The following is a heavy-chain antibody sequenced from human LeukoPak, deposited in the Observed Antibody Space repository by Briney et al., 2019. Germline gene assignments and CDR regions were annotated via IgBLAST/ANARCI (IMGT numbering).Heavy chain of an antibody. D-gene: IGHD2-15*01. CDR3: ARATPRGLYYFDY. Sequence: ASVKVSCKASGYTFASYAMHWVRQAPGQRLEWMGWINAGNGNTKYSQKFQGRVTITRDTSASTAYMELSSLRSEDTAVYYCARATPRGLYYFDYWGQGTLVTVSS. J-gene: IGHJ4*02. V-gene: IGHV1-3*01. CDR1: GYTFASYA. CDR2: INAGNGNT.